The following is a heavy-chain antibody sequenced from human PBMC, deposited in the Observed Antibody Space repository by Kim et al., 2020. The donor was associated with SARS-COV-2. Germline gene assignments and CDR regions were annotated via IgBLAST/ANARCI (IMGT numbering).Heavy chain of an antibody. J-gene: IGHJ6*02. CDR1: GYTFTGYY. CDR3: ASPPVTLPTFNYYYYYGMDV. Sequence: ASVKVSCKASGYTFTGYYMHWVRQAPGQGLEWMGWINPNSGGTNYAQKFQGRVTMTRYTSISTAYMELSRLRSDDTAVYYCASPPVTLPTFNYYYYYGMDVWGQGTTVTVSS. D-gene: IGHD4-17*01. CDR2: INPNSGGT. V-gene: IGHV1-2*02.